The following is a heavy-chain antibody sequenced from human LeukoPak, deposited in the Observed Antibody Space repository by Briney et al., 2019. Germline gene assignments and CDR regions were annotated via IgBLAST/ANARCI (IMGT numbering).Heavy chain of an antibody. D-gene: IGHD1-7*01. CDR3: ARYNWNYGY. Sequence: GGSLRLSCAASGFTFTTYAMSWVRQAPGKGLEWVSTISGSGGSTYYADSVKGRFTISRDNSKNTLYLQMNSLRAEDTAVYYCARYNWNYGYWGQGTLVTVSS. CDR2: ISGSGGST. V-gene: IGHV3-23*01. CDR1: GFTFTTYA. J-gene: IGHJ4*02.